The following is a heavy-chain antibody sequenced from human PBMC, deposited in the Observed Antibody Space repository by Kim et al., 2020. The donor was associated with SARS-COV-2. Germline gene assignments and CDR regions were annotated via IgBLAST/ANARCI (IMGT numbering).Heavy chain of an antibody. V-gene: IGHV3-30*18. CDR1: GFIFSRYG. CDR2: ISHDGSKT. J-gene: IGHJ4*02. Sequence: GGSLRLSCTTSGFIFSRYGMHWVRQAPGKGLEWATVISHDGSKTYYADSVKGRFTISRDNSENTLYLQMNSLILEDTAVYYCVKGDDTPGDHWGQGTLVT. D-gene: IGHD3-9*01. CDR3: VKGDDTPGDH.